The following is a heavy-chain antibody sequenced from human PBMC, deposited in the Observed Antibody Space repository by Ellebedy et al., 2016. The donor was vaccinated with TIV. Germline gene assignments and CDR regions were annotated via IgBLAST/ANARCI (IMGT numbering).Heavy chain of an antibody. Sequence: MPSETLSLTCAVSGGSFSPYFWTRIRQTPGKGLEWIGEINHSTTNYNPSLKSRVTISIDASKNQFSLNLISVTAADTGVYYCARGQGYWSGYGMDVWGQGTTVTVSS. CDR2: INHSTT. CDR3: ARGQGYWSGYGMDV. V-gene: IGHV4-34*01. CDR1: GGSFSPYF. D-gene: IGHD3-3*01. J-gene: IGHJ6*02.